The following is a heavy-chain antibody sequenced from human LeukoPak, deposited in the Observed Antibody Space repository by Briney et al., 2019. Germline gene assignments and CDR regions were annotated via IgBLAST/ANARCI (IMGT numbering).Heavy chain of an antibody. CDR3: ARESGDSSGYYD. J-gene: IGHJ4*02. D-gene: IGHD3-22*01. V-gene: IGHV4-30-4*01. CDR1: GGSISSGDYY. Sequence: SQTLSLTCTVSGGSISSGDYYWSWIRQPPGKGLEWIGYIYYSGSTYYNPSLKSRVTISVGTSKNQFSLKLSSVTAADTAVYYCARESGDSSGYYDWGQGTLVTVSS. CDR2: IYYSGST.